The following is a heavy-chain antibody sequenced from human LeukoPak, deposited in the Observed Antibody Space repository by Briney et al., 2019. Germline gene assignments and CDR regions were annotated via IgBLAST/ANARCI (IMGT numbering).Heavy chain of an antibody. Sequence: ASVKVSCKASGYTFTGYYIHWVRQAPGQGLEWMGWINPNSGGTNYAQKFQGRVTMTRDTSISTAYMDLSRLRSDDTAVYYCARAWNSGLVSYAFDIWGQGTMVTVSS. CDR3: ARAWNSGLVSYAFDI. CDR2: INPNSGGT. D-gene: IGHD1-7*01. V-gene: IGHV1-2*02. J-gene: IGHJ3*02. CDR1: GYTFTGYY.